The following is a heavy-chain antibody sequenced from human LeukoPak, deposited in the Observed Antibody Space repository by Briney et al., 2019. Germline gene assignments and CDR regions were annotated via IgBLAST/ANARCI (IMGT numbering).Heavy chain of an antibody. D-gene: IGHD2-2*01. CDR1: GFSLSTYW. CDR3: ARVGLCTRSPGVD. J-gene: IGHJ4*02. CDR2: VNQDGSER. V-gene: IGHV3-7*01. Sequence: PGGSLRLSCAVSGFSLSTYWMTWVRQAPGKGLEWVASVNQDGSERYYVDSVKGRFTISRDNAKNSLYLQMNSLGADDTAVYYCARVGLCTRSPGVDWGQGTLVTVSS.